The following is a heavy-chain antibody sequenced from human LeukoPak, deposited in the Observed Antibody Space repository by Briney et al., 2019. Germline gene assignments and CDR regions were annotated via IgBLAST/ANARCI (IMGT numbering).Heavy chain of an antibody. CDR1: GFTFSSYS. V-gene: IGHV3-48*01. CDR3: ARDPDYYDSSGYYYDFGY. Sequence: GGSLRLSCAASGFTFSSYSMTWVRQAPGKGLEWVSYISSSSSTIYYADSVKGRFTISRDNAKNSLYLQMNSLRAEDTAVYYCARDPDYYDSSGYYYDFGYWGQGTLVTVSP. D-gene: IGHD3-22*01. CDR2: ISSSSSTI. J-gene: IGHJ4*02.